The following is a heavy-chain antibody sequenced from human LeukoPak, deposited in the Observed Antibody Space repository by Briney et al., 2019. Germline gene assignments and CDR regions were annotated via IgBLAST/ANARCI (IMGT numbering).Heavy chain of an antibody. CDR3: AKARHFWSGYLDY. CDR2: ISGSGGST. V-gene: IGHV3-23*01. D-gene: IGHD3-3*02. Sequence: QSGGSLRLSCAASGFTFSSYAMSWVRQAPGKGLEWVSAISGSGGSTYYAESVKCRFTIYRDNSTNTLYLQMNSLGAADTDVYYCAKARHFWSGYLDYWGQGTLVTVSS. CDR1: GFTFSSYA. J-gene: IGHJ4*02.